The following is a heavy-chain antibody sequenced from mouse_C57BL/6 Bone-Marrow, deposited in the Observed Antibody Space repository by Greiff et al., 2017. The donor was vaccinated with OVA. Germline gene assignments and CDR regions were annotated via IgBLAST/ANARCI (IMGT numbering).Heavy chain of an antibody. V-gene: IGHV14-4*01. Sequence: EVQLQQSGAELVRPGASVKLSCTASGFNIKDDYMHWVKQRPEQGLEWIGWIDPENGATEYASKVQGKATITADTASNTAYLQLSSLTSDDTAVYYCTTHDGYFYYAMDYWGQGTSVTVSS. CDR3: TTHDGYFYYAMDY. D-gene: IGHD2-3*01. J-gene: IGHJ4*01. CDR2: IDPENGAT. CDR1: GFNIKDDY.